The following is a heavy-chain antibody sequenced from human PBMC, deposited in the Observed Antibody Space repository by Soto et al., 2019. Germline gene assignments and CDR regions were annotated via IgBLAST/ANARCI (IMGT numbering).Heavy chain of an antibody. V-gene: IGHV1-69*01. Sequence: QVQLVQSGAEVKKPGSSVKVSCKASGGTFSSYAISWVRQAPGQGLEWMGGIIPIFGTANYAQKFQGRVTITADESTSTAYMELGSLRSEDPAVYYCARNLYDYVWGSYRYGAFDIWGQGTMVTVSS. J-gene: IGHJ3*02. CDR3: ARNLYDYVWGSYRYGAFDI. D-gene: IGHD3-16*02. CDR1: GGTFSSYA. CDR2: IIPIFGTA.